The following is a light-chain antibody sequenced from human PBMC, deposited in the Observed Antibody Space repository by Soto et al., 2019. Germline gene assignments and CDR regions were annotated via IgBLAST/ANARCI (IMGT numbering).Light chain of an antibody. CDR1: QAVSSSK. J-gene: IGKJ1*01. V-gene: IGKV3-20*01. CDR2: GAS. CDR3: QQYGSSPRT. Sequence: EIVLTQSPGTLSSSPGERATLSCRASQAVSSSKLAWYQQKPGQAPKVLIYGASTRATGIPDRFSGSGSGKDFTLTISRPEPEDLAVYYCQQYGSSPRTFGQGPKVEIK.